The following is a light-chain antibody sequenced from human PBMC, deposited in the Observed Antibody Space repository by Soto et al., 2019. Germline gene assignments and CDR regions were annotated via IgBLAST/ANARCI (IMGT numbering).Light chain of an antibody. J-gene: IGLJ2*01. V-gene: IGLV3-21*01. CDR3: QVWDSSIDHSGV. CDR1: NIGSKS. CDR2: YDN. Sequence: SYELTQPPSVSVAPGKTARIICGGNNIGSKSVHWYQQTPGQAPVLVVYYDNDRPSGIPERFSGSNSGNTATLTISKAEAGDEADYYCQVWDSSIDHSGVFGGCTKLTVL.